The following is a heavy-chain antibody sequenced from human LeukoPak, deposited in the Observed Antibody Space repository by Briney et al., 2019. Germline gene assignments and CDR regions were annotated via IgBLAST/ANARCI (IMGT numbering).Heavy chain of an antibody. D-gene: IGHD2-15*01. CDR3: ARLAANPYGMDV. Sequence: PSETLSLTCTVSGGSISSYYWSWIRQPPGKGLEWIGYIYYSGSTNYNPSLKSRVTISVDTSKNQFSLKLSSVTAADTAVYYCARLAANPYGMDVWGQGTTVTVSS. V-gene: IGHV4-59*12. J-gene: IGHJ6*02. CDR2: IYYSGST. CDR1: GGSISSYY.